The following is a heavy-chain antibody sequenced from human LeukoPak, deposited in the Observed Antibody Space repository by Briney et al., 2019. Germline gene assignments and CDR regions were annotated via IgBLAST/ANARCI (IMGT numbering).Heavy chain of an antibody. J-gene: IGHJ4*02. CDR3: VRASSHYGSGSYSLDY. V-gene: IGHV1-69*13. CDR2: IIPIFGTA. CDR1: GGTFSSCA. D-gene: IGHD3-10*01. Sequence: GASVKVSCKASGGTFSSCAISWVRQAPGQGLEWMGGIIPIFGTANYAQKFQGRVTITADESTSTAYMELSSLRSEDTAVYYCVRASSHYGSGSYSLDYWGQGTLVTVSS.